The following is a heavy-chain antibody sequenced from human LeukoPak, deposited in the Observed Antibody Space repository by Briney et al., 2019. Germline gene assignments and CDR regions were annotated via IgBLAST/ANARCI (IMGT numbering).Heavy chain of an antibody. CDR1: GFTFSSYA. V-gene: IGHV3-23*01. CDR3: AKDSSRWVFDY. D-gene: IGHD6-13*01. Sequence: SGSLRLSCAASGFTFSSYAMSLVSQAPGKALHWVSALSGSGGSTYYADSVKGRFTISRDNSKNTLYLQMNSLRAEDTAVYYCAKDSSRWVFDYWGQGTLVTVSS. CDR2: LSGSGGST. J-gene: IGHJ4*02.